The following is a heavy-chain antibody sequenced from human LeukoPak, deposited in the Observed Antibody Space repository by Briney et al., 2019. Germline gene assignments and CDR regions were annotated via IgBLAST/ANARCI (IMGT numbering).Heavy chain of an antibody. V-gene: IGHV4-31*03. J-gene: IGHJ4*02. D-gene: IGHD3-22*01. CDR2: IYYSGST. CDR1: VGSISSGGYY. CDR3: ARVGYDSSGYYQGFDY. Sequence: SETLSLPCTVSVGSISSGGYYWSWICQHPGKGLEWIGYIYYSGSTYYNPSLKSRVTISVDTSENQFSLKLSSVTAADTAVYYCARVGYDSSGYYQGFDYWGQGTLVTVSS.